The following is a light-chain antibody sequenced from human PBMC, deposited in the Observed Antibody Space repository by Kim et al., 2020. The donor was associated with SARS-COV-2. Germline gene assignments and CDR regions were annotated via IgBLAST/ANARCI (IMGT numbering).Light chain of an antibody. CDR3: QQSYSTPRT. V-gene: IGKV1-39*01. CDR1: QSISSY. CDR2: AAS. J-gene: IGKJ2*01. Sequence: SAFVGDRVTITWRASQSISSYLKWYQQKAGKAPKLLIYAASSLQSGVPSRFSGSGSGTEFKLTISSLQPEDFATYYCQQSYSTPRTFGQGTKMEI.